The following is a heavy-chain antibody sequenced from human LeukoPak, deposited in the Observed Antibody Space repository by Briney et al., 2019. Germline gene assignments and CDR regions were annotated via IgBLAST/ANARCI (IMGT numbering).Heavy chain of an antibody. CDR1: GYTFTSYD. CDR3: ARAPNCGGDCYSYYYYYMDV. D-gene: IGHD2-21*02. CDR2: MNPNSGNT. J-gene: IGHJ6*03. Sequence: ASVKVSCKASGYTFTSYDINWVRQATGQGLEWMGWMNPNSGNTGYAQKFQGRVTMTRNTSISTAYMELSSLRSEDTAVYYCARAPNCGGDCYSYYYYYMDVWGKGTTVTVSS. V-gene: IGHV1-8*01.